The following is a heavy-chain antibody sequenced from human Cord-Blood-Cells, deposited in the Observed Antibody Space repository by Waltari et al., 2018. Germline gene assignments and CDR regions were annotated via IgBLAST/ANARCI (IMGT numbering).Heavy chain of an antibody. Sequence: QVQLQQWGAGLLKPSETLSLPCAVYGGSFSGYYWSWIRQPPGKGLEWIGEINHSGSTNYNPSLKSRVTISVDTSKNQFSLKLSSVTAADTAVYYCARDSRGGPTHPWGQGTLVTVSS. D-gene: IGHD2-21*01. CDR1: GGSFSGYY. CDR2: INHSGST. CDR3: ARDSRGGPTHP. V-gene: IGHV4-34*02. J-gene: IGHJ5*02.